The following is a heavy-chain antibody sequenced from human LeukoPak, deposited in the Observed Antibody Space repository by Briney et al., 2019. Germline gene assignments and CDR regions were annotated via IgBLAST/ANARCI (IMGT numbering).Heavy chain of an antibody. J-gene: IGHJ4*02. CDR3: ATRGDSAYYYDSSGYYPFDY. CDR1: GGSISSSSYY. Sequence: SETLSLTCTVSGGSISSSSYYWGWIRQPPGKGLEWIGSIYYSGSTHYNPSLKSRVTISVDTSKNQFSLKLSSVTAADTAVYYCATRGDSAYYYDSSGYYPFDYWGQGTLVTVSP. V-gene: IGHV4-39*01. D-gene: IGHD3-22*01. CDR2: IYYSGST.